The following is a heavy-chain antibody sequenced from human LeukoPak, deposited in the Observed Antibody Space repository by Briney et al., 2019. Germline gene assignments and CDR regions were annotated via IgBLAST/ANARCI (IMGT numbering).Heavy chain of an antibody. CDR1: GYTFTSYD. CDR3: ARDGRGYSYGYGWFDP. V-gene: IGHV1-8*01. D-gene: IGHD5-18*01. Sequence: ASVKVSCKASGYTFTSYDINWVRQATGQGLEWMGWMNPNSGNTGYAQKFQGRVTMTRNTSISTAYMELSSLRSEDTAVYYCARDGRGYSYGYGWFDPWGQGTLVTVSS. CDR2: MNPNSGNT. J-gene: IGHJ5*02.